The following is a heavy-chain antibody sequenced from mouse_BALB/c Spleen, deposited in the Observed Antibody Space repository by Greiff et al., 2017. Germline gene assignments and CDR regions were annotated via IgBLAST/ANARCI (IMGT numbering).Heavy chain of an antibody. CDR2: IDPENGDT. Sequence: EVKLVESGAELVRSGASVKLSCTASGFNIKDYYMHWVKQRPEQGLEWIGWIDPENGDTEYAPKFQGKATMTADTSSNTAYLQLSSLTSEDTAVYYCNAQDYYGSSYNYWGQGTTLTVSS. CDR1: GFNIKDYY. J-gene: IGHJ2*01. D-gene: IGHD1-1*01. CDR3: NAQDYYGSSYNY. V-gene: IGHV14-4*02.